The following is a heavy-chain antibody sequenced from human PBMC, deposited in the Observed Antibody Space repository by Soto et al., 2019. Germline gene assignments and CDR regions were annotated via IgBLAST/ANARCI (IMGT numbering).Heavy chain of an antibody. V-gene: IGHV4-59*12. J-gene: IGHJ6*02. Sequence: PSLTCTVSGGSISSYYWSWIRQPPGKGLEWIGYIYYSGSTNYNPSLKSRVTISVDTSKNQFSLKLSSVTAADTAVYYCARTGNYYYGMDVWGQGTTVTVSS. CDR3: ARTGNYYYGMDV. CDR2: IYYSGST. CDR1: GGSISSYY.